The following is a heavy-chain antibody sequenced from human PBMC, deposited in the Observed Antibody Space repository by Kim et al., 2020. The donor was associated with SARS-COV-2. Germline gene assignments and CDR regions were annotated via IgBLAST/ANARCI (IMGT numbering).Heavy chain of an antibody. J-gene: IGHJ6*03. CDR1: GFTFRYYW. V-gene: IGHV3-7*01. Sequence: GGSLRLSCAASGFTFRYYWMTWVRQAPGKGLEWVANINRDGSEKYYVDSVKGRITIPRDNANNSLYLHMNSLRAEDTAVYFFARGVRLAYCGGDCYWNYMDLWRRGTAVSLFS. CDR3: ARGVRLAYCGGDCYWNYMDL. CDR2: INRDGSEK. D-gene: IGHD2-21*01.